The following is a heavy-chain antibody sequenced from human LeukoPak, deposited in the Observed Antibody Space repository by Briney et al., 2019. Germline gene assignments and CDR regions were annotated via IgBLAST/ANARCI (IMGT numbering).Heavy chain of an antibody. V-gene: IGHV1-2*02. D-gene: IGHD6-19*01. Sequence: ASVKVSCKASGYTFTGYWMHWVRQAPGQGLEWMGWINPNSGDTNYAQKFQGRVTMTRDTSISTAYMELSRLRSDDTAVYYCARGHSSGWYNLYWGQGTLVTVSS. CDR2: INPNSGDT. J-gene: IGHJ4*02. CDR1: GYTFTGYW. CDR3: ARGHSSGWYNLY.